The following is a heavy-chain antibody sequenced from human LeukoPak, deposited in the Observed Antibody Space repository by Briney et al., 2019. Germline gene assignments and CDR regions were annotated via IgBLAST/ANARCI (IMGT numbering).Heavy chain of an antibody. CDR3: ARLVRGVTSAWFDP. V-gene: IGHV1-3*01. J-gene: IGHJ5*02. D-gene: IGHD3-10*01. CDR1: GGTFSSYA. Sequence: GASVKVSCKASGGTFSSYAISWVRQAPGQRLEWMGWINAGNGNTKYSQKFQGRVTITRDTSASTAYMELSSLRSEDTAVYYCARLVRGVTSAWFDPWGQGTLVTVSS. CDR2: INAGNGNT.